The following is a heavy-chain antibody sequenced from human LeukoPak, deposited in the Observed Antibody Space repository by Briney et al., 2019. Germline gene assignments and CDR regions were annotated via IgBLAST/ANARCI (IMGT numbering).Heavy chain of an antibody. CDR3: ARDYGGSSGWFDP. Sequence: ASVTVSCKASGYTFTSYDINWVRQAAGQGLEWMGWMSPNSDNTGYAQKFQGRVTFTRDTSISTAYMELRSLTSEDTAVYYCARDYGGSSGWFDPWGQGTLVTVSS. V-gene: IGHV1-8*01. J-gene: IGHJ5*02. CDR2: MSPNSDNT. CDR1: GYTFTSYD. D-gene: IGHD4-23*01.